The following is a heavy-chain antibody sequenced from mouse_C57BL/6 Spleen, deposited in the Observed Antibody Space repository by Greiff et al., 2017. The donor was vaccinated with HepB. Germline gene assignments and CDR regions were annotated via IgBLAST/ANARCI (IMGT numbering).Heavy chain of an antibody. CDR3: GRWGYGSSP. D-gene: IGHD1-1*01. CDR1: GYAFTNYL. V-gene: IGHV1-54*01. Sequence: VQLQQSGAELVRPGTSVKVSCKASGYAFTNYLIEWVKQRPGQGLEWIGVIYPGSGGTNYNEKFKGKATLTADKSSSTAYMQLSSLTSEDSAVYFCGRWGYGSSPWGQGTLVTVSA. CDR2: IYPGSGGT. J-gene: IGHJ3*01.